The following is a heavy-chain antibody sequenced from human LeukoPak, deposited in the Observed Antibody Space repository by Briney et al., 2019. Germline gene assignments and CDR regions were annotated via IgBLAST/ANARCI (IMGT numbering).Heavy chain of an antibody. CDR2: IYYSGST. CDR1: GGSISSGDYH. D-gene: IGHD1-1*01. J-gene: IGHJ3*02. CDR3: ARDSSLEGEAFDI. Sequence: SETLSLTCTVSGGSISSGDYHWSCIRQPPGKGLEWIGSIYYSGSTYYTPSLKSRVTISVDTSKNQFSLKLSSVTAADTAVYYCARDSSLEGEAFDIWGQGTMVTVSS. V-gene: IGHV4-30-4*08.